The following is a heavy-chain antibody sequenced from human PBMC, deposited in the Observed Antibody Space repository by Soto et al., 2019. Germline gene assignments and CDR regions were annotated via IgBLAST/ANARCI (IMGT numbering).Heavy chain of an antibody. CDR1: GGSISSSNW. CDR2: IYHSGST. Sequence: QVQLQESGPGLVKPSGTLSLTCAVSGGSISSSNWWSWVRQPPGKGLEWIGEIYHSGSTNYNPSLKSRVTISVDKSKNQFSLKLSSVTAADTAVYYCAREAYYYDSTSLYYFDYWGQGTLVTVSS. V-gene: IGHV4-4*02. CDR3: AREAYYYDSTSLYYFDY. D-gene: IGHD3-22*01. J-gene: IGHJ4*02.